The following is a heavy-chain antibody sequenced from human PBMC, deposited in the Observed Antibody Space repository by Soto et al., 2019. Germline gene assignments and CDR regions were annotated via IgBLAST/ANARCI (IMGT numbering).Heavy chain of an antibody. CDR3: ASLKKDYYDSSGYYAFDY. CDR2: TFYSGST. J-gene: IGHJ4*02. D-gene: IGHD3-22*01. V-gene: IGHV4-31*03. Sequence: QVQLQESGPGLVKPSQTLSLTCTVSGGSVNIGTYYWSWIRQRPGEGLEWIGYTFYSGSTYYNPSLISRVTISLDISNNQFSLELTSVTAADTAVYFCASLKKDYYDSSGYYAFDYWGQGTLVTVSS. CDR1: GGSVNIGTYY.